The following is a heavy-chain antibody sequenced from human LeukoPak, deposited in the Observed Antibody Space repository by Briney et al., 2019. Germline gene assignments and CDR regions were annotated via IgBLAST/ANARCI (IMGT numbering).Heavy chain of an antibody. CDR3: ASLTYYDYVWGERGFDY. J-gene: IGHJ4*02. V-gene: IGHV3-23*01. Sequence: GGSLRLSCAASGFTFSRNGMTWVRQAPGKGLEWVSAISGSGGSTYYADSVKGRFTISRDNSKNTLYLQMNSLRAEDTAVYYCASLTYYDYVWGERGFDYWGQGTLVTVSS. CDR1: GFTFSRNG. CDR2: ISGSGGST. D-gene: IGHD3-16*01.